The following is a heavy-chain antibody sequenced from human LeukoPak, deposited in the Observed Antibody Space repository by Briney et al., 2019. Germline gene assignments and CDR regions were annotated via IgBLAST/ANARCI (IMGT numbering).Heavy chain of an antibody. V-gene: IGHV3-66*01. CDR2: LYSGGST. CDR3: VRASGIYLYFDD. J-gene: IGHJ4*02. CDR1: GFSVSNNF. D-gene: IGHD1-26*01. Sequence: GGSLRLSCAASGFSVSNNFMNWVRQAPGKGLEWVSVLYSGGSTYYADSVRDRFIISRDNSRNTLYLQMNSLRADDTAVYYCVRASGIYLYFDDWGQGTLVTVSS.